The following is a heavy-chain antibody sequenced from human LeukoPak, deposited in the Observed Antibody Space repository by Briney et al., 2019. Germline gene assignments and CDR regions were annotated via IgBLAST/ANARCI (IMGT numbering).Heavy chain of an antibody. J-gene: IGHJ4*02. CDR2: IIPIFGTA. V-gene: IGHV1-69*13. Sequence: SVKVSSKASGGTFSSYAISWVRQTPGQGLEWMGGIIPIFGTANYAQRFQGRVTITADESTSTAYMELSSLRSEDTAVYYRAKDRPIAVAGDEAYWGQGTLVTVSS. CDR3: AKDRPIAVAGDEAY. CDR1: GGTFSSYA. D-gene: IGHD6-19*01.